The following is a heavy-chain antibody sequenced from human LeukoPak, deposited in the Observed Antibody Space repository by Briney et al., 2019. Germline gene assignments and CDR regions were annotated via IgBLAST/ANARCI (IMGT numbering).Heavy chain of an antibody. J-gene: IGHJ4*02. D-gene: IGHD3-9*01. CDR3: ATQLRYFDWLLY. CDR2: INPNSGGT. Sequence: ASVRVSCKASGYTFTGYYMHWVRQAPGQGLEWMGWINPNSGGTNYAQKFQGRVTMTRDTSISTAYMELSRLRSDDTAVYYCATQLRYFDWLLYWGQGTLVTVSS. CDR1: GYTFTGYY. V-gene: IGHV1-2*02.